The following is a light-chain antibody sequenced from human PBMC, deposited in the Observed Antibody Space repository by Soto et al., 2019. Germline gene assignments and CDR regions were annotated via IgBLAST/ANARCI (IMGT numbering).Light chain of an antibody. CDR3: QQCYNWPQWT. J-gene: IGKJ1*01. V-gene: IGKV3-11*01. CDR1: QSIGSF. Sequence: EIVLTQSPATLSLSPGERATLSCRASQSIGSFFAWYQQKPGQAPRLLIYYASNRATGIPARFSGSGSGTDFTLTISSLEPEEFAVYYCQQCYNWPQWTFGQGTKVDIK. CDR2: YAS.